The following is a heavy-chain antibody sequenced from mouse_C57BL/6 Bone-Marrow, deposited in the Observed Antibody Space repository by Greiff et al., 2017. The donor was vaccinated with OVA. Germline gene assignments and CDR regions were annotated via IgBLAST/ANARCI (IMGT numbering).Heavy chain of an antibody. J-gene: IGHJ4*01. V-gene: IGHV5-15*01. CDR1: GFTFSDYG. CDR3: ARDDWAYAMDY. D-gene: IGHD4-1*01. Sequence: EVQGVESGGGLVQPGGSLKLSCAASGFTFSDYGMAWVRQAPRKGPEWVAFISNLAYSIYYADTVTGRFTISRENAKNTLYLEMSSLRSEDTAMYYCARDDWAYAMDYWGQGTSVTVSS. CDR2: ISNLAYSI.